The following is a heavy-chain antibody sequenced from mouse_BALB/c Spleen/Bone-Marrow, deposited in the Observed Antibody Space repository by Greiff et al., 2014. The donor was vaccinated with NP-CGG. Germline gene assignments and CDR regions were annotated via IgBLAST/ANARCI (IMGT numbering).Heavy chain of an antibody. D-gene: IGHD2-1*01. Sequence: QVQLQQPGAELVKPGASVKLSCKASGYTFTSYWMHWMKQRPGQGLEWIGEINPSNGRTNYNEKFKNKATLTVDKSSSTAYMQLSSLTSEDSAVYSGSGGNPFAYWGQGTLVTVSA. CDR3: SGGNPFAY. CDR1: GYTFTSYW. V-gene: IGHV1S81*02. J-gene: IGHJ3*01. CDR2: INPSNGRT.